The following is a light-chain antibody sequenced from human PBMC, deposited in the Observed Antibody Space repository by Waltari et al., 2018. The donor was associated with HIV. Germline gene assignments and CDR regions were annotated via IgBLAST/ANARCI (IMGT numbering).Light chain of an antibody. J-gene: IGLJ1*01. CDR1: ASDIGYFDY. CDR2: EVF. CDR3: CSYAGTYTYV. Sequence: QSALTQPRSVSGSPGQSVTISCTGTASDIGYFDYVSWYQQYPGKAPKVIIYEVFKRPSGRPDLFTASKSGITASLTISGLQDEDEADYYCCSYAGTYTYVFGSGTKVTVL. V-gene: IGLV2-11*01.